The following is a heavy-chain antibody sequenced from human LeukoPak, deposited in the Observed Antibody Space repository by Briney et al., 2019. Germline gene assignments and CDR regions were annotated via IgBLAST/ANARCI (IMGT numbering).Heavy chain of an antibody. V-gene: IGHV4-61*02. CDR3: ARDTAMYPSGYYYYMDV. D-gene: IGHD5-18*01. CDR2: IYTSGST. Sequence: SKTLSLTCTVSGGSISSGSYYWLWIRQPAGKGLEWIGRIYTSGSTNYNPSLKSRVTISVDTSKNQFSLKLSSVTAADTAVYYCARDTAMYPSGYYYYMDVWGKGTTVTISS. CDR1: GGSISSGSYY. J-gene: IGHJ6*03.